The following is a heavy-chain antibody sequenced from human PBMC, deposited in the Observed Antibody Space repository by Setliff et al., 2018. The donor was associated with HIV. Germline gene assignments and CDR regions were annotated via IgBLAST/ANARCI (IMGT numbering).Heavy chain of an antibody. V-gene: IGHV3-11*04. CDR1: GFTFSDYY. J-gene: IGHJ4*02. CDR2: ISSSGTNI. D-gene: IGHD6-6*01. Sequence: GGSLRLSCAASGFTFSDYYMSWIRQAPGKGLEWVSYISSSGTNIYYVDSVKGRFAISRDNAKNSLYLQMNSLRAEDTAVYYCAREILSSSAIDYWGQGTLVTVSS. CDR3: AREILSSSAIDY.